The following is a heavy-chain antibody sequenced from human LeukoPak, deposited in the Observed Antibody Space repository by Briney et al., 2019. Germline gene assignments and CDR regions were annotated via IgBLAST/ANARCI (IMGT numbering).Heavy chain of an antibody. CDR1: RFTFSSSA. J-gene: IGHJ4*02. V-gene: IGHV3-23*01. CDR3: ARGSRITMIMGYEDY. CDR2: ISDNVYDT. Sequence: GGSLRLSCAASRFTFSSSAMTSVRQSPGQGLKWVSAISDNVYDTFYADSVKGRFTISRDNSKNAVYLQMNSLRDEDTAIYYCARGSRITMIMGYEDYWGQGTLVTVSS. D-gene: IGHD3-22*01.